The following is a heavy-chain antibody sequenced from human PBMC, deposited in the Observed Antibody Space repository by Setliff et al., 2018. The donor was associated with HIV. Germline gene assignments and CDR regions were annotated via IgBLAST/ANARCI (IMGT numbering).Heavy chain of an antibody. CDR3: ATKVYCTNGVCLDAFDI. J-gene: IGHJ3*02. Sequence: ASVKVSCKASGYTFTAYFMHWVRQAPGQGLEWMGRINPNSGGTNYAQKFQGRVTMTRDTSISTAYMELSRLRSDDTAVYYCATKVYCTNGVCLDAFDIWGQGTMVTVSS. CDR2: INPNSGGT. D-gene: IGHD2-8*01. CDR1: GYTFTAYF. V-gene: IGHV1-2*06.